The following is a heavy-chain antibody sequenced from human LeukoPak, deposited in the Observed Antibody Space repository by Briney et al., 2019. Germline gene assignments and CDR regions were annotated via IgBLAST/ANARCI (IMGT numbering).Heavy chain of an antibody. Sequence: SETLSLTCTVSGGSISSGDYYWSWIRQPPGKGLEWIGYIYYSGSTYYNPSLKSRVTISVDTSKNQFSLKLSSVTAADTAVYYCARHPSQGYYYFDYWGQGTLVTVSS. V-gene: IGHV4-30-4*01. D-gene: IGHD1-1*01. CDR1: GGSISSGDYY. J-gene: IGHJ4*02. CDR3: ARHPSQGYYYFDY. CDR2: IYYSGST.